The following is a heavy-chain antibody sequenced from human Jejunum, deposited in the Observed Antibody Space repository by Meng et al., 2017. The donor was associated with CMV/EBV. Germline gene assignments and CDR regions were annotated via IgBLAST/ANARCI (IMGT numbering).Heavy chain of an antibody. Sequence: CEASGFNFGGYSMNWVRQAPGKGLEWVASITNTGSRIYYGDSVKDRFTISRDNAENSLYLQMNSLRPEDTAVYYCARDNDFTNYYWGQGTLVTVSS. CDR3: ARDNDFTNYY. J-gene: IGHJ4*02. CDR1: GFNFGGYS. V-gene: IGHV3-21*01. D-gene: IGHD4-11*01. CDR2: ITNTGSRI.